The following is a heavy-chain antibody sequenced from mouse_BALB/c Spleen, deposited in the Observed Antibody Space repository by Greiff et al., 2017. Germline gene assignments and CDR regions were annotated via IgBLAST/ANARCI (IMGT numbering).Heavy chain of an antibody. J-gene: IGHJ3*01. CDR2: ISYSGST. CDR1: GDSITSGY. D-gene: IGHD1-1*01. V-gene: IGHV3-8*02. CDR3: ARYYGSRGPWFAY. Sequence: EVKLMESGPSLVKPSQTLSLTCSVTGDSITSGYWNWIRKFPGNKLEYMGYISYSGSTYYNPSLKSRISITRDTSKNQYYLQLNSVTTEDTATYYCARYYGSRGPWFAYWGQGTLVTVSA.